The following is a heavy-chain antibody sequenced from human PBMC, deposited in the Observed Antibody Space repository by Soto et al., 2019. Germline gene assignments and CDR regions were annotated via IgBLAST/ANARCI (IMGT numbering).Heavy chain of an antibody. CDR1: GFTFSSYW. CDR2: IKQDGSEK. Sequence: GSLRLSCAASGFTFSSYWMSWVRQAPGKGLEWVANIKQDGSEKYYVDSVKGRFTISRDNAKNSLYLQMNSLRAEDTAVYYCARARGYGDYAGEFDPWGQGTLVTVSS. CDR3: ARARGYGDYAGEFDP. J-gene: IGHJ5*02. D-gene: IGHD4-17*01. V-gene: IGHV3-7*01.